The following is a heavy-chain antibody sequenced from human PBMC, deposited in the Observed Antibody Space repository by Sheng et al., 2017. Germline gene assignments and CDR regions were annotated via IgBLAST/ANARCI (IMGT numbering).Heavy chain of an antibody. Sequence: QVQLVQSGAEVKKPGSSVKVSCKASGGTFSSYAISWVRQAPGQGLEWMGGIIPIFGTANYAQKFQGRVTITADESTSTAYMELSSLRSEDTAVYYCATPGIAAAGPRFNYFDYWGQGTLVTVSS. D-gene: IGHD6-13*01. J-gene: IGHJ4*02. CDR2: IIPIFGTA. V-gene: IGHV1-69*13. CDR3: ATPGIAAAGPRFNYFDY. CDR1: GGTFSSYA.